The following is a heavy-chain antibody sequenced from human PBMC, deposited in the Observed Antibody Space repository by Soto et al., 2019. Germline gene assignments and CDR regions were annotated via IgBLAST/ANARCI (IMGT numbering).Heavy chain of an antibody. V-gene: IGHV3-30*03. CDR1: GFTFNTSG. CDR3: ARDTGPNGYNYYYFGMDV. D-gene: IGHD5-18*01. CDR2: ISYDGSDK. Sequence: QVQLVESGGGVVQPGRSLRLSCEASGFTFNTSGMHWVRQAPDKRLEWVAVISYDGSDKYNANSVKGRFTISRDNSKNTLYLQMNSLRAEDTAVYYCARDTGPNGYNYYYFGMDVWGQGTTVTVSS. J-gene: IGHJ6*02.